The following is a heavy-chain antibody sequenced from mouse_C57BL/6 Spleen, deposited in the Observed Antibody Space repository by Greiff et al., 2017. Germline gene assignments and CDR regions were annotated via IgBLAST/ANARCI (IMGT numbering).Heavy chain of an antibody. Sequence: VQLLQPGAELVRPGSSVKLSCTASGYTFTSYWMPWVKQRPIQGLEWIGNIDPSDSDTHYHQNFKDHATLTVDKSSSTAYMQLSSLTSEESAVYYGAAYGSSYVWFAYWGQGTLVTVSA. CDR1: GYTFTSYW. D-gene: IGHD1-1*01. J-gene: IGHJ3*01. CDR3: AAYGSSYVWFAY. CDR2: IDPSDSDT. V-gene: IGHV1-52*01.